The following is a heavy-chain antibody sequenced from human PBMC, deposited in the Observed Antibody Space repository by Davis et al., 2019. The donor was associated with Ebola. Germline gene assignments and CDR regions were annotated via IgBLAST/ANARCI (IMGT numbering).Heavy chain of an antibody. J-gene: IGHJ4*02. Sequence: PSETLSLTCTVSGGSISTHYWNWIRQPPGKGLEWIGYVDYSGSTNYNPSLKSRLTISVDASKNQFSLNLRSVTAADTALYFCATNSTSSAFDFWGQGILVTVSS. CDR1: GGSISTHY. D-gene: IGHD6-6*01. V-gene: IGHV4-59*11. CDR2: VDYSGST. CDR3: ATNSTSSAFDF.